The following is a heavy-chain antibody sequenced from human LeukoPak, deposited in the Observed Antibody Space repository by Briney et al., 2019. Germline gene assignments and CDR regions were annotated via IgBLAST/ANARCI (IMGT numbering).Heavy chain of an antibody. CDR2: ISAYNGNT. V-gene: IGHV1-18*01. CDR3: ARTTMIVVRGYNWFDP. Sequence: GASVKVSRKASGYTFTSYGISWVRQAPGQGLEWMGWISAYNGNTNYAQKFQGRVTMTRNTSISTAYMELSSLRSEDTAVYYCARTTMIVVRGYNWFDPWGQGTLVTVSS. J-gene: IGHJ5*02. CDR1: GYTFTSYG. D-gene: IGHD3-22*01.